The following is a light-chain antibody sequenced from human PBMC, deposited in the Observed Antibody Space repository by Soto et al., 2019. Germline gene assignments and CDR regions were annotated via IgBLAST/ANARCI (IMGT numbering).Light chain of an antibody. V-gene: IGKV3-20*01. J-gene: IGKJ5*01. CDR2: GAS. Sequence: EIVLTHSPGSLSLSPCDRATLSFSASQSVGRNVVWYQQIPGQPPKLLIFGASSRATGIADKFSGSGSGTDFTLTISRLEPADFALYYCQHYGAAPITFGQGTRLEI. CDR1: QSVGRN. CDR3: QHYGAAPIT.